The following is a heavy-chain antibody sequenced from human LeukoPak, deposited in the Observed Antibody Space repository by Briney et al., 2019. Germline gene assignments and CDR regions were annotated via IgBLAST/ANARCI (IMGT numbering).Heavy chain of an antibody. J-gene: IGHJ4*02. Sequence: PSETLSLTCTVSGGSISSYYWSWIRQPPGKGLEWIGYIYYSGGTNYNPSLKSRVTISVDTSKNQFSLKLSSVTAADTAVYYCARHGSLRKQQLVLDYWGQGTLVTVSS. CDR1: GGSISSYY. D-gene: IGHD6-13*01. V-gene: IGHV4-59*08. CDR2: IYYSGGT. CDR3: ARHGSLRKQQLVLDY.